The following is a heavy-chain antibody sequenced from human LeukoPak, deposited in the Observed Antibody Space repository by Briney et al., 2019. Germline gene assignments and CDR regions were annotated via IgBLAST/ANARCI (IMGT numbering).Heavy chain of an antibody. D-gene: IGHD2-15*01. CDR2: IIPILGIA. J-gene: IGHJ4*02. Sequence: SVKVSWKASGGTFSSYAISWVRQAPGQGLEWMGRIIPILGIANYAQKFQGRVTITADKSTSTAYMELSSLRSEDTAVYYCARGGGYCSGGSCYSDYWGQGTLVTVSS. V-gene: IGHV1-69*04. CDR1: GGTFSSYA. CDR3: ARGGGYCSGGSCYSDY.